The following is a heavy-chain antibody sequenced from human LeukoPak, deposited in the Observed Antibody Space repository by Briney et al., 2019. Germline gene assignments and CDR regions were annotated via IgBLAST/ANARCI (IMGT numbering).Heavy chain of an antibody. Sequence: PGGSLRLSCAASGFTFSDSYMSWIRQAPGKGLEWVSYISGSGTTIYYADSVKGRFTISRDNAKNSLSLQMNSLRAEDTAVYYCARDSARGVYCGGDCGDAFDIWGQGTMVTVSP. CDR1: GFTFSDSY. V-gene: IGHV3-11*01. D-gene: IGHD2-21*02. J-gene: IGHJ3*02. CDR2: ISGSGTTI. CDR3: ARDSARGVYCGGDCGDAFDI.